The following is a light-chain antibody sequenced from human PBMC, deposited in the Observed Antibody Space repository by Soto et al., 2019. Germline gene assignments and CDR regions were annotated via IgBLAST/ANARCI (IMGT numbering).Light chain of an antibody. CDR1: SSNIGTNA. V-gene: IGLV1-44*01. CDR2: NNN. Sequence: QSVLTQPPSASGTPGQRVTISCSGGSSNIGTNAVNWYQQLPGTAPKLLIYNNNQRPSGVPDRFSGSKSGTSASLAISGLQSDDEADYYCAAWDDSLNSYVFATGTKLTVL. J-gene: IGLJ1*01. CDR3: AAWDDSLNSYV.